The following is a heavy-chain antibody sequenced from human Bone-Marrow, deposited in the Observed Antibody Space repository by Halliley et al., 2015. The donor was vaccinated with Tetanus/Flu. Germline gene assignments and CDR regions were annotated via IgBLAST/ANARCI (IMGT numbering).Heavy chain of an antibody. Sequence: SLRLSCAASGIPFTGYWVTWIRQARGKGPEWAASINEDGSEQHYGDSVRGRFIISRVNVKNTVYLRMSSLRAEDTAVYFCARNGDYGRSALFRFQFWGQGTVVVVSS. V-gene: IGHV3-7*03. CDR3: ARNGDYGRSALFRFQF. CDR1: GIPFTGYW. D-gene: IGHD3-10*01. J-gene: IGHJ4*02. CDR2: INEDGSEQ.